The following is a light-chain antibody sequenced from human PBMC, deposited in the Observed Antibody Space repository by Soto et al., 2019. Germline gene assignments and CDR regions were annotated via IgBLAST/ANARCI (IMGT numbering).Light chain of an antibody. CDR3: QQYDNWTHKT. J-gene: IGKJ4*01. CDR2: DAT. Sequence: EVVMTQSPATLSLSPGERATLSCKASQIVRNNLVWYLQKPVQAPRPIIYDATTRATGIPVRFSGSGSGTEFTLNISSLQSEDVGVYYCQQYDNWTHKTFGGGTKVEVK. CDR1: QIVRNN. V-gene: IGKV3-15*01.